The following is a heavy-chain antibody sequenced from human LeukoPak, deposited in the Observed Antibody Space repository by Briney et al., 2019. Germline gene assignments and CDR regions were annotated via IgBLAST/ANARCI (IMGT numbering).Heavy chain of an antibody. Sequence: SVNVSCKASGYPFTSYNVNWVRQAPGQGLEWMGGIIPIFGTASYAQKFQGRVTITADESTSTAYMELSSLRSEDTAVYYCARDRCSSTSCYLLSPYYYYYGMDVWGQGTTVTVSS. V-gene: IGHV1-69*13. CDR2: IIPIFGTA. CDR3: ARDRCSSTSCYLLSPYYYYYGMDV. CDR1: GYPFTSYN. J-gene: IGHJ6*02. D-gene: IGHD2-2*01.